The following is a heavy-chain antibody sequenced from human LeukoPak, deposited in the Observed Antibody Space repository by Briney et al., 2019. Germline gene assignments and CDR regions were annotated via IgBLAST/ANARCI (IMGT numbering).Heavy chain of an antibody. CDR2: ISGSGGST. V-gene: IGHV3-23*01. CDR3: AKDPATDIVVVVAASTGGY. D-gene: IGHD2-15*01. J-gene: IGHJ4*02. Sequence: GGSLRLSCAASGFTFSSYAMSWVRQAPGKGLEWVSAISGSGGSTYYADSVKGRFTISRDNSKNTLYLQMNSPRAEDTAVYYCAKDPATDIVVVVAASTGGYWGQGTLVTVSS. CDR1: GFTFSSYA.